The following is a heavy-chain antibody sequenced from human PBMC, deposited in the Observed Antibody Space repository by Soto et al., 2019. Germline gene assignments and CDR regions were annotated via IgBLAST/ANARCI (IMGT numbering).Heavy chain of an antibody. J-gene: IGHJ6*03. D-gene: IGHD5-12*01. CDR3: AKGIVATIKSYYYMDV. CDR2: ISSSSSYI. V-gene: IGHV3-21*04. CDR1: GFTFSSYS. Sequence: GGSLRLSCAASGFTFSSYSMNWVRQAPGKGLEWVSSISSSSSYIYYADSVKGRFTISRDNAKYTLYLRMNSLRAEDTAVYYCAKGIVATIKSYYYMDVWGKGTTVTVSS.